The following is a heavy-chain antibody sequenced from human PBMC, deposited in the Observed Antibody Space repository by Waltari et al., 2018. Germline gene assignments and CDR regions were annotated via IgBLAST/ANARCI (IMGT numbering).Heavy chain of an antibody. D-gene: IGHD2-15*01. J-gene: IGHJ4*02. CDR3: ARDGGFDF. Sequence: QVPLVQSGTEVKKPGASVRVYCKVSESTFIDHYINWVRQAPGQGLEWMGWMNPNSGGTNYAQKFQGRVTMTRDTSTSTAYMELTRMTSDDTAIYYCARDGGFDFWGQGSLVTVSS. CDR2: MNPNSGGT. CDR1: ESTFIDHY. V-gene: IGHV1-2*02.